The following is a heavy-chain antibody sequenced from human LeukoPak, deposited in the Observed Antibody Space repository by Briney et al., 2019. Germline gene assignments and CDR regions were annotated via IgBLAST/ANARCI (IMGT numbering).Heavy chain of an antibody. CDR2: ISCDGSNE. V-gene: IGHV3-30*03. CDR3: VRDGDDFNFDY. CDR1: GFTFSTYG. D-gene: IGHD5-24*01. Sequence: GGSLRLSCAASGFTFSTYGMNWVRQAPGKGLDWVAAISCDGSNEFYADSVKGRFTISRDNAKNTLYLQMSSLRAEDTAVYFCVRDGDDFNFDYWGQGSLVTVSS. J-gene: IGHJ4*02.